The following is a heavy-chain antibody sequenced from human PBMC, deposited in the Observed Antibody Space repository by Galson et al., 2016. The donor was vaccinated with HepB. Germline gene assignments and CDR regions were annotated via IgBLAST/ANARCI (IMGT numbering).Heavy chain of an antibody. CDR3: VPATQEKASYSGY. J-gene: IGHJ4*02. V-gene: IGHV3-7*01. D-gene: IGHD2-21*01. Sequence: SLRLSCAAPGFRFSTYWMSWVRQAPGKGLEWVANINADGSEKYYLDSVKGRFTISRDNVKNSIYLQMNSLRVEDTAVYYCVPATQEKASYSGYWGQGALVTVSS. CDR1: GFRFSTYW. CDR2: INADGSEK.